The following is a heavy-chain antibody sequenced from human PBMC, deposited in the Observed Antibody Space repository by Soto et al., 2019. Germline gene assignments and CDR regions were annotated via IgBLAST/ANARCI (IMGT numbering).Heavy chain of an antibody. J-gene: IGHJ3*02. V-gene: IGHV3-30-3*01. CDR3: ARDRTWAVNDAFDI. Sequence: QVQLVESGGGVVQPGRSLRLSCAASGFTFSSYAMHWVRQAPGKGLEWVAVISYDGSNKYYADSVKGRFTISRDNSKNTLYLQMNSLRAEDTAVYYCARDRTWAVNDAFDIWGQGTMVTVSS. CDR1: GFTFSSYA. D-gene: IGHD1-7*01. CDR2: ISYDGSNK.